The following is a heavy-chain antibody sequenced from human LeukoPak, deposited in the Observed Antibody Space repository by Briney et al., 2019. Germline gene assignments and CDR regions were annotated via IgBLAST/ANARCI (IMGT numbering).Heavy chain of an antibody. V-gene: IGHV3-53*01. CDR1: GFPFSSYS. Sequence: PGGSLRLSCAASGFPFSSYSMTWVRQAPGKGLEWVSVIYSGGSTYYADSVKGRFTISRDNSKNTLYLQMNSLRAEDTAVYYCARASDYYDSSGYFPDPLDYWGQGTLVTVSS. CDR3: ARASDYYDSSGYFPDPLDY. J-gene: IGHJ4*02. CDR2: IYSGGST. D-gene: IGHD3-22*01.